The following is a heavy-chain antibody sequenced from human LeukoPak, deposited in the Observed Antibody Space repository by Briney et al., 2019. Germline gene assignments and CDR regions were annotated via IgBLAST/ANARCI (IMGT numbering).Heavy chain of an antibody. CDR1: GYTFTSYG. J-gene: IGHJ4*02. CDR2: IIPIFGTA. V-gene: IGHV1-69*05. D-gene: IGHD4-17*01. Sequence: SVKVSCKASGYTFTSYGISWVRQAPGQGLEWMGGIIPIFGTANYAQKFQGRVTITTDESTSTAYMELSSLRSEDTAVYYCARVSDYGDYKFDYWGQGTLVTVSS. CDR3: ARVSDYGDYKFDY.